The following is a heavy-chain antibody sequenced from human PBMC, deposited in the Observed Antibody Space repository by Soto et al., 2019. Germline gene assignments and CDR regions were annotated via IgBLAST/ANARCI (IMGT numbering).Heavy chain of an antibody. J-gene: IGHJ5*02. V-gene: IGHV1-69*02. CDR2: IIPILGIA. D-gene: IGHD2-2*01. CDR1: GGTFSSYT. CDR3: ARGYCSSTSCPKYNWFDP. Sequence: QVQLVQSGAEVKKPGSSVKVSCKASGGTFSSYTISWVRQAPGQGLAWMGRIIPILGIANYAQKFQGRVTITADKSTSTAYMELSSLRSEDTAVYYCARGYCSSTSCPKYNWFDPWGQGTLVTVSS.